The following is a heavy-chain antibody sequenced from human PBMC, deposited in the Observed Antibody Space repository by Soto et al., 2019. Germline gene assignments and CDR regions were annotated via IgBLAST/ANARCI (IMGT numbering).Heavy chain of an antibody. J-gene: IGHJ4*02. CDR2: VKSRSDGGTT. CDR1: GFTFRNVW. CDR3: TTAAGGMWGADY. Sequence: PGGSLRLSCAASGFTFRNVWMSWVRQAPGKGLEWGGRVKSRSDGGTTDYAAPVKGRFTVSRDDSQSTLSLQMDSLKIEDSAVYFCTTAAGGMWGADYWGQGTPVTVSS. D-gene: IGHD1-26*01. V-gene: IGHV3-15*01.